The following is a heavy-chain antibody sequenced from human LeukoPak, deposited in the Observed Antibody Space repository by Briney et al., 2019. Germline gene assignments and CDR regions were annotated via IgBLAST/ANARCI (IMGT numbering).Heavy chain of an antibody. CDR3: ASELRYSSSWYSWFDP. J-gene: IGHJ5*02. V-gene: IGHV1-69*13. CDR1: GYTFTSYD. Sequence: SVKVSCKASGYTFTSYDINWVRQATGQGLEWMGGIIPIFGTANYAQKFQGRVTITADESTSTAYMELSSLRSEDTAVYYCASELRYSSSWYSWFDPWGQGTLVTVSS. D-gene: IGHD6-13*01. CDR2: IIPIFGTA.